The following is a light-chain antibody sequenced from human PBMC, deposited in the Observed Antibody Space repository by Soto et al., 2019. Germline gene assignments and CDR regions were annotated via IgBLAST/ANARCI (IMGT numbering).Light chain of an antibody. V-gene: IGLV2-14*03. CDR1: SRHVGAYIF. CDR2: NVC. CDR3: CEYSVSRIYV. J-gene: IGLJ1*01. Sequence: QSVLTQPPSVSASPGQSITISCTGTSRHVGAYIFVSWHQPHTGKAPKLMIYNVCDRPSGISYRFSGSKSGNTASLTLSVLQGDDEADYYCCEYSVSRIYVFGTGTKVTVL.